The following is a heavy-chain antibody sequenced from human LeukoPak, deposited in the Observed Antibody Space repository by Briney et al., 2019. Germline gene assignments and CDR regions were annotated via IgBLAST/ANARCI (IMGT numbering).Heavy chain of an antibody. V-gene: IGHV3-7*01. Sequence: GGSLRLSCAASGFTFSIYAMTWVRQAPGKGLEWVANMNQDGSAKYYVDSVKGRFTISRDNAKSSLYLQMNSLRAEDTAFYYCARSRGDYERGYFDYWGQGTLVTVSS. CDR3: ARSRGDYERGYFDY. J-gene: IGHJ4*02. D-gene: IGHD4-17*01. CDR2: MNQDGSAK. CDR1: GFTFSIYA.